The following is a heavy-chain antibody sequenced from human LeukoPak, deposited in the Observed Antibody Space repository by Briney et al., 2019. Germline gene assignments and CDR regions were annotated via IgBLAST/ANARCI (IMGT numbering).Heavy chain of an antibody. D-gene: IGHD3-3*01. CDR2: IYYSGST. V-gene: IGHV4-59*01. CDR1: GGSISSYY. CDR3: ARATMDFWSGYYPYYFAY. J-gene: IGHJ4*02. Sequence: PSETLSLTCTVSGGSISSYYWSWIRQPPGKGLEWIGYIYYSGSTNYNPSLKSRVTISVDTSKNQFSLKLSSVTATDTAVYYCARATMDFWSGYYPYYFAYWGQGTLVTVSS.